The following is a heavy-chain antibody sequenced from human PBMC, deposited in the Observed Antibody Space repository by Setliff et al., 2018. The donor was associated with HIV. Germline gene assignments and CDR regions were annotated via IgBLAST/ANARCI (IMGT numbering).Heavy chain of an antibody. J-gene: IGHJ3*02. Sequence: PGESLKISCKGSGYSFTNYWLAWLRQMPGKGLEWMGIIYPGDSDTRYSPSFQGQVTISADKSISTAYLQWSSLKASDTAMYYCARHSSSGWYSDHDAFDIWGQGTMVTVSS. V-gene: IGHV5-51*01. CDR3: ARHSSSGWYSDHDAFDI. CDR2: IYPGDSDT. CDR1: GYSFTNYW. D-gene: IGHD6-19*01.